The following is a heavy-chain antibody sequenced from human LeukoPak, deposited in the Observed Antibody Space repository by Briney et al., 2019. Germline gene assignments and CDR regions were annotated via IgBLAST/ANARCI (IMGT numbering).Heavy chain of an antibody. CDR1: GFTFSSYG. J-gene: IGHJ4*02. D-gene: IGHD3-10*01. V-gene: IGHV3-30*18. CDR2: ISYDGSNK. CDR3: AKGRSLGGTMYLRVIINNYFDY. Sequence: GGALRLSCGASGFTFSSYGMPSVRQAPAKGLERVAVISYDGSNKYYAYSVKGRFTISRDKSKNTLSLQMNSLRAEDTAVYYCAKGRSLGGTMYLRVIINNYFDYWGQGTLVSVSS.